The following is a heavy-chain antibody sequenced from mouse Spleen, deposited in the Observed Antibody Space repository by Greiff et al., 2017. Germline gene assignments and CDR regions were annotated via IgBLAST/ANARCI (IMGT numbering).Heavy chain of an antibody. D-gene: IGHD4-1*01. CDR3: ARGKLGRNYAMDY. CDR1: GYAFSSYW. CDR2: IYPGDGDT. J-gene: IGHJ4*01. V-gene: IGHV1-80*01. Sequence: QVQLKQSGAELVKPGASVKISCKASGYAFSSYWMNWVKQRPGKGLEWIGQIYPGDGDTNYNGKFKGKATLTADKSSSTAYMQLSSLTSEDSAVYFCARGKLGRNYAMDYWGQGTSVTVSS.